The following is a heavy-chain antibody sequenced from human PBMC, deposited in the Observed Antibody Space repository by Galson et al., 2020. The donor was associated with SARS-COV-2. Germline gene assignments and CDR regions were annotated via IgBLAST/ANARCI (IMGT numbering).Heavy chain of an antibody. Sequence: ASVKVSCKASGYTFSTYSIKWVRQAPGQGLEWMGWISAYNGNTNYAQKLQGRVTMTTDTSTSTAYMELRSLKSDDTAVYYCARGAGMTTVVTPQVYWGQGTLVTVSS. CDR3: ARGAGMTTVVTPQVY. J-gene: IGHJ4*02. CDR1: GYTFSTYS. D-gene: IGHD4-17*01. CDR2: ISAYNGNT. V-gene: IGHV1-18*01.